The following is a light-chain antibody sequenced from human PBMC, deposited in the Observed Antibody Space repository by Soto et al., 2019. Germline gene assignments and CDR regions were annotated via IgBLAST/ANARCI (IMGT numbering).Light chain of an antibody. CDR1: SSDIGASNY. Sequence: QSALTQPPSASGSPGQSVAISCTGTSSDIGASNYVSWYQHHPGKAPKLLIFEVSKRPSGVPDRFSGSKSGNTASLTVSGLQAEDEADYYCSSYADSTVVFGGGTKLTVL. V-gene: IGLV2-8*01. CDR3: SSYADSTVV. CDR2: EVS. J-gene: IGLJ2*01.